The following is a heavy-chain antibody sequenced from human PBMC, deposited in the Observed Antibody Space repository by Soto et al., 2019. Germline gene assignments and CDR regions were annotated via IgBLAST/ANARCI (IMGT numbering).Heavy chain of an antibody. J-gene: IGHJ4*02. CDR1: GFTFSSYA. CDR3: AKVTKQWLRLNGGPTDY. Sequence: GGSLRLSCAASGFTFSSYAMSWVRQAPGKGLEWVSAISGSGRSTYYADSVKGRVPISRDNSKNQLYLQMNSLRAEDTAVYYCAKVTKQWLRLNGGPTDYWGQGTLVTVSS. V-gene: IGHV3-23*01. D-gene: IGHD5-12*01. CDR2: ISGSGRST.